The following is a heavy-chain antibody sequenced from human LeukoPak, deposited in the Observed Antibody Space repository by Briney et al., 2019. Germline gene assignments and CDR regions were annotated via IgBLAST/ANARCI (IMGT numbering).Heavy chain of an antibody. CDR3: ARRLHYYDILTDYYRVSGMDV. V-gene: IGHV3-23*01. CDR1: GFTFTNFV. Sequence: GGSLRLSSAASGFTFTNFVMSWVRPAPGKGLEWVSAISGSGDDTYYADSVKGRFTTSRDNSKNTLYLQMNNLSAEDTAVYYCARRLHYYDILTDYYRVSGMDVWGQGTTVTVSS. D-gene: IGHD3-9*01. J-gene: IGHJ6*02. CDR2: ISGSGDDT.